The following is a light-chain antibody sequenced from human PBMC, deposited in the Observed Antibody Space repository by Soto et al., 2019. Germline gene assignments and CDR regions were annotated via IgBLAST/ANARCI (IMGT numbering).Light chain of an antibody. V-gene: IGKV1-5*03. CDR2: KAS. Sequence: DIQMTQSPSTLSASVGDRVTITCRSSQSISSWLAWYQQKPGKAPKLLIYKASSLESGVPSRFSGSGSGTKFTLTISSLQPYDFATYYCQQYNSYSYTFGQGTKLEIK. J-gene: IGKJ2*01. CDR3: QQYNSYSYT. CDR1: QSISSW.